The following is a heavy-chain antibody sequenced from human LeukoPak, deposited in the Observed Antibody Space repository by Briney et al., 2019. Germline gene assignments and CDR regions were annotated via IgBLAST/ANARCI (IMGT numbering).Heavy chain of an antibody. Sequence: GGSLRLSCAASGFIFSKDWMSWVRQAPGKGLEWVGRIKSKTDGGTTDYAAPVKGRFTISRDDSRNTLYLQMNSLKTEDTAVYYCTTPGGGSYFTFDYWGQGTLVTVSS. J-gene: IGHJ4*02. V-gene: IGHV3-15*01. D-gene: IGHD1-26*01. CDR2: IKSKTDGGTT. CDR3: TTPGGGSYFTFDY. CDR1: GFIFSKDW.